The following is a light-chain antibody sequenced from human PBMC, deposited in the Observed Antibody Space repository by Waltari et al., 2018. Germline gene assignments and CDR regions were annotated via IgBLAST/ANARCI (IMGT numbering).Light chain of an antibody. V-gene: IGKV3-20*01. CDR3: QNHERLPAM. CDR2: GAS. J-gene: IGKJ1*01. CDR1: QSVGRY. Sequence: EIVSTQSPGTLSLSPGERATLSCRASQSVGRYLAWYQQKPGQAPRLLIYGASSRATGIPDRFSGSGSGTDFSLTISRLEPEDFAVYYCQNHERLPAMFGQGTKVEIK.